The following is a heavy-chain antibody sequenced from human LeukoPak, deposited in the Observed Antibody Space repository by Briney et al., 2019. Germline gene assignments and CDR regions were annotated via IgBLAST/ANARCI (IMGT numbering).Heavy chain of an antibody. V-gene: IGHV3-53*01. J-gene: IGHJ4*02. Sequence: GGSLRLSCATSGFTLSSYGMHWVRQAPARGLEWVSVIYSGGSTYYADSVKGRFTISRDNSKNTLYLQMNSLRDEDTAVYYCARGSRHSSGWGAFDYWGQGTLVTVSS. CDR2: IYSGGST. CDR1: GFTLSSYG. D-gene: IGHD6-19*01. CDR3: ARGSRHSSGWGAFDY.